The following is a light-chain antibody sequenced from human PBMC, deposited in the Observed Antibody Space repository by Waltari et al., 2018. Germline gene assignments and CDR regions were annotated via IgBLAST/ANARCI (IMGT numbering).Light chain of an antibody. CDR1: QSVSSN. Sequence: EIVMTQSPATLSVSPGERATFSCRASQSVSSNLVWYQQKPGQAPRLLIYDASTRATGIPARFSGSGSGTEFTLTISSPQSEDFAVYHCQQYNNWPRVFGPGTKVDIK. CDR3: QQYNNWPRV. V-gene: IGKV3-15*01. J-gene: IGKJ3*01. CDR2: DAS.